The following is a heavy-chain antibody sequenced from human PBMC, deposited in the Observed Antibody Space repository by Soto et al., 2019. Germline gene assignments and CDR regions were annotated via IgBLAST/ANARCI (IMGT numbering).Heavy chain of an antibody. V-gene: IGHV1-58*01. CDR2: IVVGSGNT. CDR3: AADDCSSTSCHLDAFDI. D-gene: IGHD2-2*01. J-gene: IGHJ3*02. CDR1: GFTFTSSA. Sequence: GASVKVSCKASGFTFTSSAVQWVRQARGQRLEWIGWIVVGSGNTNYAQKFQERVTITRDMSTSTAYMELSSLRSEDTAVYYCAADDCSSTSCHLDAFDIWGQGTMVTVSS.